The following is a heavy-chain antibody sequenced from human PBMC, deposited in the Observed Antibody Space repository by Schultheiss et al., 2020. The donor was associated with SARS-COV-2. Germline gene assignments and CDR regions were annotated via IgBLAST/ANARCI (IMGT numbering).Heavy chain of an antibody. CDR2: INPSGGST. J-gene: IGHJ4*02. V-gene: IGHV1-46*03. CDR3: ARGSVRYGPPSDY. D-gene: IGHD3-10*01. Sequence: ASVKVSCKASGYTFTTYHMHWMRQAPGQGLEWMGIINPSGGSTSYAQKFQGRVTMTRDTSTSTVYMELSSLRSEDTAVYYCARGSVRYGPPSDYWGQGTLVTVSS. CDR1: GYTFTTYH.